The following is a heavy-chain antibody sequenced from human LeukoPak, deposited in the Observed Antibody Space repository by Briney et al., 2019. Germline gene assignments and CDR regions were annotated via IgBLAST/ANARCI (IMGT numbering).Heavy chain of an antibody. Sequence: ASVKVSCKASGYTFTSYYMHWVRQAPGQGLEWMGIINPSGGSTSYAQKFRGRVTMTRDTSTSTVYMELSSLRSEDTAVYYCASLGGSEEKMTTHDYWGQGTLVTVSS. CDR2: INPSGGST. CDR3: ASLGGSEEKMTTHDY. V-gene: IGHV1-46*01. D-gene: IGHD4-17*01. CDR1: GYTFTSYY. J-gene: IGHJ4*02.